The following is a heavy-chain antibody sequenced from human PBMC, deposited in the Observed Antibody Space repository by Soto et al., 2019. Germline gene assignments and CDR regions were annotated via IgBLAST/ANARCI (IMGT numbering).Heavy chain of an antibody. J-gene: IGHJ4*02. Sequence: QVQLVQSGAEVKKPGASVKVSCKASGYTFTSYGISWVRQAPGQGLEWMGWISAYNGNTNYAQKLQGRVTMTTDTSTSTADMERMSLRSDDTAVYYCARDSRWFGDHAGWYDYWGQGTLVTVSS. V-gene: IGHV1-18*01. CDR2: ISAYNGNT. D-gene: IGHD3-10*01. CDR1: GYTFTSYG. CDR3: ARDSRWFGDHAGWYDY.